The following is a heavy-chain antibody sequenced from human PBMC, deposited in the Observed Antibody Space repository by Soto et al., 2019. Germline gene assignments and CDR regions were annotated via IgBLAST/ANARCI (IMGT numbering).Heavy chain of an antibody. CDR2: IYHSGST. D-gene: IGHD6-13*01. V-gene: IGHV4-38-2*02. J-gene: IGHJ6*02. CDR1: GYSISSGYY. CDR3: ARDVAAAGTHYYGMDV. Sequence: SETLSLTCAVSGYSISSGYYWGWIRQPPGKGLEWIGSIYHSGSTYYNPSLKSRVTISVDTPKNQFSLKLSSVTAADTAVYYCARDVAAAGTHYYGMDVWGQGTTVTVSS.